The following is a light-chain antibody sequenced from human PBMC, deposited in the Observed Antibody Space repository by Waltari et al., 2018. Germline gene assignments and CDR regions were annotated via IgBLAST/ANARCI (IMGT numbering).Light chain of an antibody. CDR2: GAS. J-gene: IGKJ5*01. Sequence: EIVLTQSPGTLSLSPGDGATLSCRASQNLSSSHLAWYLQKPGQAPRLLMNGASRRATGIPDRFSCSVSGTDFTLTISRLEPEDFAVFYCHQFGESPDTFGQGTRLEIK. V-gene: IGKV3-20*01. CDR1: QNLSSSH. CDR3: HQFGESPDT.